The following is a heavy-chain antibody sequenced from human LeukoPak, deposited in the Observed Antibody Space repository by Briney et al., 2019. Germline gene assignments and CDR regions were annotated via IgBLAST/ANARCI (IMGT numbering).Heavy chain of an antibody. D-gene: IGHD4-11*01. Sequence: GGSLRLSCATSGFTFSSSTFGSYTMNCVRQAPGKGLERVSSISSTGTYIYYTDSVKGRFTTCRDIPNSLLYLQMNSLRADDTAVYYCARDLDYSTGFDYWGQGTLVTASS. CDR3: ARDLDYSTGFDY. J-gene: IGHJ4*02. CDR1: GFTFSSSTFGSYT. V-gene: IGHV3-21*01. CDR2: ISSTGTYI.